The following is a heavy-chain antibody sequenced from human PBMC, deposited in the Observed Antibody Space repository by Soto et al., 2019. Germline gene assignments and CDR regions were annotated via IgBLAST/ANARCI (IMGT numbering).Heavy chain of an antibody. CDR1: GFTFSSYA. V-gene: IGHV3-23*01. CDR2: ISGSGGST. Sequence: GGSLRLSCAASGFTFSSYAMSWVRQAPGKGLEWVSAISGSGGSTYYADSVKGRFTISRDNSKNTLYLQMNSLRAEDTAVYYCAKDTYYDSSGYELSSFWGQGTLVTVSS. J-gene: IGHJ4*02. CDR3: AKDTYYDSSGYELSSF. D-gene: IGHD3-22*01.